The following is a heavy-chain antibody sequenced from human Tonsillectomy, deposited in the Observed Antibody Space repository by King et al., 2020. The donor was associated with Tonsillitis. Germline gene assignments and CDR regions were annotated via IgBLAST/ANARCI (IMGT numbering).Heavy chain of an antibody. V-gene: IGHV3-21*01. CDR1: GFTFSSYS. Sequence: VQLVESGGGLVKPGGSLRLSCAASGFTFSSYSMNWVRQAPGKGLEWVSSISSSSSYIYYADSVKGRFTISIDNAKNSLYLQMNSLRAEDTAVYYCARYCSGGSCYLGYYYGMDVWGQGTTVTVSS. CDR3: ARYCSGGSCYLGYYYGMDV. D-gene: IGHD2-15*01. CDR2: ISSSSSYI. J-gene: IGHJ6*02.